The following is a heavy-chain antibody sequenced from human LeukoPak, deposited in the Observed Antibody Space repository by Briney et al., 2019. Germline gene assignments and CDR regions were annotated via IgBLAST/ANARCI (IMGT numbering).Heavy chain of an antibody. CDR2: ISAYNGNT. CDR1: GYTFTSYG. CDR3: ARAGYCSSTSCYHQPNNWFDP. V-gene: IGHV1-18*01. Sequence: ASVTVSCKASGYTFTSYGISWVRQAPGQGLEGMGWISAYNGNTNYAQKLKGRVTMTTDTSTSTAYMELRSLRSDDTAVYYCARAGYCSSTSCYHQPNNWFDPWGQGTLVTVSS. J-gene: IGHJ5*02. D-gene: IGHD2-2*01.